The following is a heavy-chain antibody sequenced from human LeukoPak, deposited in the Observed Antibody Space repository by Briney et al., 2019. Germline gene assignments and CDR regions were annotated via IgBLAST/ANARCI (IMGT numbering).Heavy chain of an antibody. CDR3: ARGLRYCSSTSCQRGSTRFDP. J-gene: IGHJ5*02. CDR2: INHSGST. D-gene: IGHD2-2*01. V-gene: IGHV4-34*01. Sequence: SETLSLTCAVYGGSFSGYHWSWIRQPPGKGLEWIGEINHSGSTNYNPSLKSRVTISVDTSKNQFSLKLSSVTAADTAVYYCARGLRYCSSTSCQRGSTRFDPWGQGTLVTVSS. CDR1: GGSFSGYH.